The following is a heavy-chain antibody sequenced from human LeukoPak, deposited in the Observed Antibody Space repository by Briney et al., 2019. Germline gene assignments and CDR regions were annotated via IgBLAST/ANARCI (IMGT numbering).Heavy chain of an antibody. CDR2: ISSSGSTI. Sequence: PGGSLRLSCAASGFTFSDYYMSWIRQAPGKGLEWVSYISSSGSTIYYADSVKGRFTISRDNAKNSLYLQMNSLRAEDTAVHYCAKSSVVVVAAIPDYWGQGTLVTVSS. CDR3: AKSSVVVVAAIPDY. V-gene: IGHV3-11*01. J-gene: IGHJ4*02. D-gene: IGHD2-15*01. CDR1: GFTFSDYY.